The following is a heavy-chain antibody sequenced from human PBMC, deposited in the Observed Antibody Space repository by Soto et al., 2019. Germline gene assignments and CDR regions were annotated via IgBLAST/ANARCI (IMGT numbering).Heavy chain of an antibody. V-gene: IGHV1-18*01. CDR3: ARDSPPVDY. CDR1: GYTFTTYG. J-gene: IGHJ4*02. Sequence: QVQLVQSGAEVKKPGASVKVSCKASGYTFTTYGISWVRQAPGQGLEWMGWISAYNGNTKYAQKLXGRVTITTDTSTSTAYMELRSLTSDDTAVYYCARDSPPVDYWGQGTLVTVSS. CDR2: ISAYNGNT.